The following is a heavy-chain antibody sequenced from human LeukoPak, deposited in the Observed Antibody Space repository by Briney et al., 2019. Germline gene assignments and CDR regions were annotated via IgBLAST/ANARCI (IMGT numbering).Heavy chain of an antibody. J-gene: IGHJ4*02. CDR3: ARDLGYCSGGSCYGHY. CDR1: GYTFTSYD. D-gene: IGHD2-15*01. CDR2: ISAYNGNT. Sequence: ASVKVSCKASGYTFTSYDINWVRQATGQGLEWMGWISAYNGNTNYAQKLQGRVTMTTDTSTSTAYMELRSLRSDDTAVYYCARDLGYCSGGSCYGHYWGQGTLVTVSS. V-gene: IGHV1-18*01.